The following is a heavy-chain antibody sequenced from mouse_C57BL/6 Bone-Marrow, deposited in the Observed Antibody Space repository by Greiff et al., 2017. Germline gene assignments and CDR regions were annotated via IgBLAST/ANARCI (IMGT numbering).Heavy chain of an antibody. Sequence: EVQGVESGGDLVKPGGSLKLSCAASGFTFSSYGMSWVRQTPDKRLEWVATISSGGSYTYYPDSVKGRFTISRDNAKNTLYLQMSSLKSEDTAMYYGARHEGCWDGYFDYWGQGTTLTVSS. CDR1: GFTFSSYG. J-gene: IGHJ2*01. CDR3: ARHEGCWDGYFDY. V-gene: IGHV5-6*01. D-gene: IGHD3-3*01. CDR2: ISSGGSYT.